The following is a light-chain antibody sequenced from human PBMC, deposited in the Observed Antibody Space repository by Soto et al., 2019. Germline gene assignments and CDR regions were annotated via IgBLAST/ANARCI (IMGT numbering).Light chain of an antibody. Sequence: DIQMTQSPSSLSASVGDRVTITCRASQSITTYLNWYQQTSGEAPKLLIYAAARLQTGVPSRFSGSGSGTDFTLTISSLQPEDFAVYYCQQYNNWPPWTFGQGTKVEIK. J-gene: IGKJ1*01. CDR2: AAA. CDR1: QSITTY. CDR3: QQYNNWPPWT. V-gene: IGKV1-39*01.